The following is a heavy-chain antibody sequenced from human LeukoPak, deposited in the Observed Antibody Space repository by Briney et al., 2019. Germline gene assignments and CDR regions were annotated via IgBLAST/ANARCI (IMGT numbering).Heavy chain of an antibody. Sequence: GGSLRLSCVASGFTFSSYWMTWVRQAPGKGLEWVANIKQDGSEKYYVDSVKGQFTISRDNAKNSLYLQMNSLRAEDTAVYYCARDLGSGSYIDYWGQGTLVTVSS. CDR2: IKQDGSEK. V-gene: IGHV3-7*01. D-gene: IGHD3-10*01. CDR3: ARDLGSGSYIDY. J-gene: IGHJ4*02. CDR1: GFTFSSYW.